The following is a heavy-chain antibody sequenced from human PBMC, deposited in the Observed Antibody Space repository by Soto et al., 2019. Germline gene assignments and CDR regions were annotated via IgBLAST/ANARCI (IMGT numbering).Heavy chain of an antibody. Sequence: QVQLVQSGAEVKKPGSSVKVSCKASEGTFSSYTISWVRQAPGQGLEWMGRIIPILGIANYAQKFQGRVTITADKSTSTAYMELSSLRSEDTAVYYCARGHGLRSGEGYFDYWGQGTLVTVSS. D-gene: IGHD5-12*01. V-gene: IGHV1-69*02. CDR2: IIPILGIA. CDR3: ARGHGLRSGEGYFDY. J-gene: IGHJ4*02. CDR1: EGTFSSYT.